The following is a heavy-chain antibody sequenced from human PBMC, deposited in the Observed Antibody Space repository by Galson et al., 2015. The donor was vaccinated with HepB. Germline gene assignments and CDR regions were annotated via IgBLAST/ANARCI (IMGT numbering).Heavy chain of an antibody. J-gene: IGHJ6*02. V-gene: IGHV3-30-3*01. Sequence: SLRLSCAASGFTFSSYAMHWVRQAPGKGLEWVAVISYDGSNKYYADSVKGRFTISRDNSKNTLYLQMNSLRAEDTAVYYCARFRAGSTASVTPRYGMDVWGQGTTVTVSS. D-gene: IGHD6-13*01. CDR1: GFTFSSYA. CDR2: ISYDGSNK. CDR3: ARFRAGSTASVTPRYGMDV.